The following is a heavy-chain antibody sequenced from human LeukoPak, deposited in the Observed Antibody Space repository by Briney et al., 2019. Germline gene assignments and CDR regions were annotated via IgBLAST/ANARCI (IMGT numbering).Heavy chain of an antibody. CDR2: ISHSGST. CDR1: GGSFSAYY. Sequence: SETLSLTCAVYGGSFSAYYWSWIRQPPGKGLEWIGEISHSGSTNYNPSLKSRVTISVDTSKNQFSLKLSSVTAADTAVYYCARGSFCSGDSCFKPWFDPWGQGTLVTASS. CDR3: ARGSFCSGDSCFKPWFDP. V-gene: IGHV4-34*01. D-gene: IGHD2-15*01. J-gene: IGHJ5*02.